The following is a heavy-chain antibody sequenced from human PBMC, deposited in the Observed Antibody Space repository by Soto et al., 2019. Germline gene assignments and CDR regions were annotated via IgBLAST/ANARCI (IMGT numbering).Heavy chain of an antibody. V-gene: IGHV3-7*05. Sequence: EVQLVESGGGLVQPGGSLRLSCAASGFTFSTYWMTWVRQAPGKGLEWVAHVKQDGSEKYNVDSVKGRFTISRDNAKNSLYLQMNSLRAEDTAVYYCARGGGHTYGRLPGVYWCQGILVTVSS. J-gene: IGHJ4*02. D-gene: IGHD5-18*01. CDR1: GFTFSTYW. CDR3: ARGGGHTYGRLPGVY. CDR2: VKQDGSEK.